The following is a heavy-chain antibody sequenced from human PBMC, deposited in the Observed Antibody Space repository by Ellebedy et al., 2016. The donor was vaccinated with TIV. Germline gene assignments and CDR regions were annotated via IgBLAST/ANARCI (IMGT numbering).Heavy chain of an antibody. CDR2: LSGSGDST. CDR3: AKDKFTVNMYFLGGEHLQH. J-gene: IGHJ1*01. Sequence: GGSLRLXCAVSGFTFSSYAMTWVRQAPGKGLEWVSALSGSGDSTYYADSVKGRFTISRDNSKNTLYLQMNSLRAEDTAVYYCAKDKFTVNMYFLGGEHLQHWGQGTLVIVSS. V-gene: IGHV3-23*01. CDR1: GFTFSSYA. D-gene: IGHD4-17*01.